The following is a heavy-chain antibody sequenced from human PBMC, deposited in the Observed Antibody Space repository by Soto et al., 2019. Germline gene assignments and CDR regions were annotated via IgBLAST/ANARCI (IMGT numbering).Heavy chain of an antibody. Sequence: QVPLVQSGAEVKKPGSSVKVSCKASGGTFSSYSISWVRQAPGQGLEWMGGIIPIFGTANYAQKFQGRVTITADESTRIVYMELSSLGSEDTAVYYCARETGGDCSGGSCLFDYWGQGTLVTVSS. CDR3: ARETGGDCSGGSCLFDY. CDR1: GGTFSSYS. V-gene: IGHV1-69*01. J-gene: IGHJ4*02. CDR2: IIPIFGTA. D-gene: IGHD2-15*01.